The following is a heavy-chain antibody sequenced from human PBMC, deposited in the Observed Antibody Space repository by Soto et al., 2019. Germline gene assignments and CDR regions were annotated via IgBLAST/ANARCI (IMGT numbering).Heavy chain of an antibody. D-gene: IGHD3-22*01. CDR2: IIAYNGTT. CDR3: ARRSSMIGPIGAFDI. CDR1: GYTFTSYG. Sequence: ASVKVSCKASGYTFTSYGISWVRQAPGQGLEWMGWIIAYNGTTNYAQKLQGRVTITADESTSTAYMELSSLRSEDTAVYYCARRSSMIGPIGAFDIWGQGTMVTVSS. V-gene: IGHV1-18*01. J-gene: IGHJ3*02.